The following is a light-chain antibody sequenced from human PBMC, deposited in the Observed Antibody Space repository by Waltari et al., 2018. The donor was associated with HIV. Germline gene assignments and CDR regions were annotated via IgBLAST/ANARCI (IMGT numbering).Light chain of an antibody. V-gene: IGKV4-1*01. Sequence: DIVMTQSPDSLAVSLGERATINCKSSKSVLYSSNSKNFLAWYPQKPRQPPKLLIYWASTRESGVPDRFSGSGSGTDFTLTISSLQAEDVAVYYCQQYYSTPLTFGGGTKVEIK. CDR3: QQYYSTPLT. J-gene: IGKJ4*01. CDR2: WAS. CDR1: KSVLYSSNSKNF.